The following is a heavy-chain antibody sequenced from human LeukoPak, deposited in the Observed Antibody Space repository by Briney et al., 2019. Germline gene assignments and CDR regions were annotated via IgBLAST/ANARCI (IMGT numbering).Heavy chain of an antibody. CDR2: IYYSGST. D-gene: IGHD3-22*01. Sequence: SETLSLTCTVSGGSISSYYWSWIRQPPGKGLEWIGYIYYSGSTNYNPSLKSRVTISVDTSKNQFSLKLSSVTAADTAVYYCARSSPYYYDSSGHLDYWGQGTLVTVSS. CDR3: ARSSPYYYDSSGHLDY. V-gene: IGHV4-59*08. CDR1: GGSISSYY. J-gene: IGHJ4*02.